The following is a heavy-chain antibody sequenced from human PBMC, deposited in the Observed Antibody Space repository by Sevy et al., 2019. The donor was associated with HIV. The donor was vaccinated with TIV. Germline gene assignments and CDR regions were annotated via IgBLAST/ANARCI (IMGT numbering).Heavy chain of an antibody. J-gene: IGHJ4*02. CDR3: ARDDWAHGGTDY. V-gene: IGHV3-30-3*01. CDR2: ISYDGSNK. D-gene: IGHD2-21*01. Sequence: GGSLRLSCAASGFTFSSYAMHWVRQAPGKGLEWVAVISYDGSNKYYADSVKGRFTISRDNSKNTLYLKMNSLRAEDTAVYYCARDDWAHGGTDYWGQGTLVTVSS. CDR1: GFTFSSYA.